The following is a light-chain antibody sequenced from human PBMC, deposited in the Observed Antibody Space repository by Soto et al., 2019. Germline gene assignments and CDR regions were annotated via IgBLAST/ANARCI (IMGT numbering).Light chain of an antibody. V-gene: IGLV2-8*01. Sequence: QSALTQPPSASGSPGQSVTISCTGTSSDVGGYNYVSWYQQHPGKAPKLMIYEVSKRPSGVPDRFSGSKSGNTASLTVSGLQAEDEADYYCSSYAGSNTPVLFGGGTKFTVL. J-gene: IGLJ2*01. CDR3: SSYAGSNTPVL. CDR1: SSDVGGYNY. CDR2: EVS.